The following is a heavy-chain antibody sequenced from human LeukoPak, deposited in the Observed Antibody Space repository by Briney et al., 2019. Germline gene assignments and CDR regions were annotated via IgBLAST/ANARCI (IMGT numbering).Heavy chain of an antibody. CDR3: TRGSTFDY. V-gene: IGHV4-30-4*01. D-gene: IGHD3-10*01. CDR1: GGSISSGDYY. J-gene: IGHJ4*02. CDR2: IYYSGST. Sequence: SQTLSLTCTVSGGSISSGDYYWSWIRQPPGTGLEWIGYIYYSGSTYYNPSLKSRVTISVDTSKNQFSLQLNSVIPEDTAVYYCTRGSTFDYWGQGTLVTVSS.